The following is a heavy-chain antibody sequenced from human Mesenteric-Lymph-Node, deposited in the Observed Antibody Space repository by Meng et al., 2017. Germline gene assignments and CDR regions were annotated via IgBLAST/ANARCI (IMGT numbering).Heavy chain of an antibody. CDR3: ARDPNSYSYYYYYGMDV. D-gene: IGHD5-18*01. V-gene: IGHV3-7*01. CDR2: IKQDGSEK. Sequence: LTGAASGFTFSSYWMSWVRQAPGKGLEWVANIKQDGSEKYYVDSVKGRFTISRDNAKNSLYLQMNSLRAEDTAVYYCARDPNSYSYYYYYGMDVWGQGTMVTVSS. J-gene: IGHJ6*02. CDR1: GFTFSSYW.